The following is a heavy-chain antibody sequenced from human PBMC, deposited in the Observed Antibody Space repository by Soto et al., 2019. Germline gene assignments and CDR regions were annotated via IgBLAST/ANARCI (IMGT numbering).Heavy chain of an antibody. CDR1: GGSISSIGYY. Sequence: SETLSLTCTVSGGSISSIGYYWGWIRQPPGKGLEWIGSIYYSGSTYYNPSLKSRVTISVDTSKNQFSLKLSSVTAADTAVYYCARYSGSSLYYFDYWGQGTLVTVSS. V-gene: IGHV4-39*01. J-gene: IGHJ4*02. CDR2: IYYSGST. D-gene: IGHD6-6*01. CDR3: ARYSGSSLYYFDY.